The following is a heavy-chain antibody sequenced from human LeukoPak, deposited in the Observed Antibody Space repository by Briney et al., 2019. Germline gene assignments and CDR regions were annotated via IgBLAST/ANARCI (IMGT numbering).Heavy chain of an antibody. Sequence: ASVKVSCKASGGTFSSYTISWVRQAPGQGLEWMGGIIPIFGTANYAQKFQGRVTITADESTSTAYMELSSLRSEDTAVYYCARVSYGSGSYYKPGPIDYWGQGTLVTVSS. J-gene: IGHJ4*02. V-gene: IGHV1-69*13. D-gene: IGHD3-10*01. CDR2: IIPIFGTA. CDR1: GGTFSSYT. CDR3: ARVSYGSGSYYKPGPIDY.